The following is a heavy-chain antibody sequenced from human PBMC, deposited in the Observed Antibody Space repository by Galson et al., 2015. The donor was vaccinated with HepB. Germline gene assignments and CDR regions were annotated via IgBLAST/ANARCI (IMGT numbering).Heavy chain of an antibody. J-gene: IGHJ4*02. V-gene: IGHV3-73*01. CDR1: GFTFSGSA. CDR3: TSGNLPLGDY. Sequence: SLRLSCAASGFTFSGSAMHWVRQASGKGLEWVGRIRSKANSYATAYAASVKGRFTISRDDSKNTAYLQMNSLKTEDTAVYYCTSGNLPLGDYWGQGTLVTVSS. CDR2: IRSKANSYAT. D-gene: IGHD1-14*01.